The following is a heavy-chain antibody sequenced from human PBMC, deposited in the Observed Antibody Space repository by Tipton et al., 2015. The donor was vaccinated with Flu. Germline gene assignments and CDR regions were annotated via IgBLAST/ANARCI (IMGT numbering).Heavy chain of an antibody. CDR2: INHSGST. Sequence: TLSLTCAVYGGSFSGYYWSWIRQPPGKGLEWIGEINHSGSTNYNPSLKSRVTISVDTSKNQFSLKLSSVTAADTAVYYCARDLRFLEGLPGRYYYYGMDVWGQGTTVTVSS. D-gene: IGHD3-3*01. V-gene: IGHV4-34*01. J-gene: IGHJ6*02. CDR1: GGSFSGYY. CDR3: ARDLRFLEGLPGRYYYYGMDV.